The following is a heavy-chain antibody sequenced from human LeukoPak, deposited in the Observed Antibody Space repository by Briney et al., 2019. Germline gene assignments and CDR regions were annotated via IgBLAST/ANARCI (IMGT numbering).Heavy chain of an antibody. Sequence: EASVKVSCKASGYTFTGYYMHWVRQAPGEGLEGMGWINPNSGGTNYAQKFQDRVTMTRDTSISTAYMELSGLRSDDTAVYYCARQGVFGGYSYGYGYWGQGTLVTVSS. D-gene: IGHD5-18*01. CDR1: GYTFTGYY. J-gene: IGHJ4*02. CDR2: INPNSGGT. V-gene: IGHV1-2*02. CDR3: ARQGVFGGYSYGYGY.